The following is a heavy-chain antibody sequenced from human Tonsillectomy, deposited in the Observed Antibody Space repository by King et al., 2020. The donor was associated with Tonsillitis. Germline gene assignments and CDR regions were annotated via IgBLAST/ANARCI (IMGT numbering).Heavy chain of an antibody. CDR3: ARHWGDGYNYGTYYYYMDA. D-gene: IGHD5-24*01. Sequence: VQLVESGGGLVKPGVSLRLSCAASGFTFSDYYMSWIRQAPGRGLEWVSYISSSGSTIYYADSVKGRFTISRDNAKNSLYLQMNSLRAEDTAVYYFARHWGDGYNYGTYYYYMDAWGKGTTVTVSS. CDR2: ISSSGSTI. V-gene: IGHV3-11*01. CDR1: GFTFSDYY. J-gene: IGHJ6*03.